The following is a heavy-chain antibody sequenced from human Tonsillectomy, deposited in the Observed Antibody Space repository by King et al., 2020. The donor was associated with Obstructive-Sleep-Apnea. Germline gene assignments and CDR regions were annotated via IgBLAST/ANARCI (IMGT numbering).Heavy chain of an antibody. Sequence: QLVQSGAEVKKPGASVKVSCKVSGSTLTELPMHWVRQTPGKGLEWMGGSYPEKCKTVYAQEFKDRVTMTEDSSTDTAYLELSSLRSEDTALYYCATVDGGTTAEYFHHWGPGTLVTVSS. CDR3: ATVDGGTTAEYFHH. CDR2: SYPEKCKT. D-gene: IGHD1-26*01. CDR1: GSTLTELP. V-gene: IGHV1-24*01. J-gene: IGHJ1*01.